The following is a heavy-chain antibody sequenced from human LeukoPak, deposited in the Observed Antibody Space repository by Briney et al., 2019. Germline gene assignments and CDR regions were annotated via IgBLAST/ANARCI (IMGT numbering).Heavy chain of an antibody. J-gene: IGHJ4*02. CDR3: ARPDYDSSGTDY. Sequence: SETLSLTCTVSGASISSSNYYWAWIRQPPGKGLEWIGSIYHSGRTYYNPSLKSRVTISVDTSKNQFSLKLSSVTAADTAVYYCARPDYDSSGTDYWGQGTLVTVSS. CDR2: IYHSGRT. CDR1: GASISSSNYY. V-gene: IGHV4-39*01. D-gene: IGHD3-22*01.